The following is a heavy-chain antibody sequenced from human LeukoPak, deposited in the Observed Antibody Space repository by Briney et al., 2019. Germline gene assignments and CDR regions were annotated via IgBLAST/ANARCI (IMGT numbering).Heavy chain of an antibody. CDR2: FDPEDGET. V-gene: IGHV1-24*01. Sequence: ASVKVSCKVSGYTLTELSMHWVRQAPGKGLEGMGGFDPEDGETIYAQKFQGRVTMTEDTSTDTAYMELSSLRSEDTAVYYCATPYYYDSSGYVGYFDYWGQGTLVTVSS. CDR1: GYTLTELS. J-gene: IGHJ4*02. CDR3: ATPYYYDSSGYVGYFDY. D-gene: IGHD3-22*01.